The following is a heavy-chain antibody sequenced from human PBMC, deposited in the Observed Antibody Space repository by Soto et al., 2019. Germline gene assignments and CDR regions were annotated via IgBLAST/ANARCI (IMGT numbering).Heavy chain of an antibody. D-gene: IGHD1-26*01. CDR1: GGSISSYY. Sequence: QVQLQESGPGLVKPSETLSLTCTVSGGSISSYYWSWIRQPPGKGLEWIGYIYYSGSTNYNPSLKSRVTRAEDTSKNQSPLKLGSVTAADTAGYYGGSRWGYAFDIWGQGTMVTVSS. CDR3: GSRWGYAFDI. V-gene: IGHV4-59*08. J-gene: IGHJ3*02. CDR2: IYYSGST.